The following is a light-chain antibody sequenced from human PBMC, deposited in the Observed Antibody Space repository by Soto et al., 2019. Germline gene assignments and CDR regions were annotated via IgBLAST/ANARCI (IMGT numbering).Light chain of an antibody. V-gene: IGLV2-8*01. J-gene: IGLJ2*01. CDR1: SSDVGGYNY. CDR2: EVS. CDR3: SSYAGSNVV. Sequence: QSALTQPPSASGSPGQSVTISCTGTSSDVGGYNYVSWYQQHPGKAPKVMIYEVSKRPSGVPDRFSGSKSDNTASLTVSGLQAEDEADYYCSSYAGSNVVFGGGTKLTVL.